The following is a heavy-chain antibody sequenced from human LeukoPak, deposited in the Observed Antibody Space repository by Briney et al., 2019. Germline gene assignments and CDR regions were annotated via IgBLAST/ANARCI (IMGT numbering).Heavy chain of an antibody. V-gene: IGHV4-34*01. J-gene: IGHJ3*02. CDR3: ARVPNLHGIVVSADAFDI. CDR1: GGSFSGYY. D-gene: IGHD3-22*01. CDR2: INHSGST. Sequence: PSETLSLTCAVYGGSFSGYYWSWIRQPPGKGLEWIGEINHSGSTNYNPSLKSRVTISVDTSKNQFSLKLSPVTAADTAVYYCARVPNLHGIVVSADAFDIWGQGTMVTVSS.